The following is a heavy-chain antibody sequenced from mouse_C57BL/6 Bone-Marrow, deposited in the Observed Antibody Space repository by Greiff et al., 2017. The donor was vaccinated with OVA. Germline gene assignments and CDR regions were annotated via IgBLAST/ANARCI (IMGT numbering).Heavy chain of an antibody. Sequence: EVMLVESGGGLVQPGDSLSLSCAASGFTFTNYYMSWVRQPPGKALEWLAFIRNKPNGSTTEYSASVKGRFTISRDNSQSILYLQMTALSAEDSDTSSCASSRAIAAADYFDYWGQGTALTVSS. CDR3: ASSRAIAAADYFDY. J-gene: IGHJ2*01. D-gene: IGHD6-1*01. CDR2: IRNKPNGSTT. CDR1: GFTFTNYY. V-gene: IGHV7-3*01.